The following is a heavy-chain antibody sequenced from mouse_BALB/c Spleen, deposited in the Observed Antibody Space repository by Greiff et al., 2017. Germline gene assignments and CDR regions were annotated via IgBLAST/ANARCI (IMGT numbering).Heavy chain of an antibody. V-gene: IGHV14-4*02. D-gene: IGHD2-1*01. J-gene: IGHJ2*01. CDR1: GFNIKDYY. CDR2: IDPENGDT. CDR3: NARDGNYFDY. Sequence: VHVKQSGAELVRSGASVKLSCTASGFNIKDYYMHWVKQRPEQGLEWIGWIDPENGDTEYAPKFQGKATMTADTSSNTAYLQLSSLTSEDTAVYYCNARDGNYFDYWGQGTTLTVSS.